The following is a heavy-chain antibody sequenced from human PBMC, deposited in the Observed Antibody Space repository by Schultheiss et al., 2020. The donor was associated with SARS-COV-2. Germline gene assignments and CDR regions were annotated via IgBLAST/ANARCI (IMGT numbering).Heavy chain of an antibody. CDR3: ARDSAEGDFDL. V-gene: IGHV4-59*01. CDR1: GGSFSGYY. Sequence: SETLSLTCAVYGGSFSGYYWSWIRQPPGKGLEWIGYIYYSGSTNYNPSLKSRVTISVDTSKNQFSLKLSSVTAADTAVYYCARDSAEGDFDLWGRGTLVTVSS. CDR2: IYYSGST. J-gene: IGHJ2*01.